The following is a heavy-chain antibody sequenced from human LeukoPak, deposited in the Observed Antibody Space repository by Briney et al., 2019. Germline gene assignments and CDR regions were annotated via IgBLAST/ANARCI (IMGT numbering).Heavy chain of an antibody. J-gene: IGHJ4*02. CDR1: GFTYTKYW. Sequence: GESLKISCAASGFTYTKYWMTWVRQAPGKGLEWVGNIKQDGSDKNYMDSVKGRFTISRDNTKNSVYLQMSSLRAEDTAVYYCAREVWGPEYWGQGTLVTVSS. D-gene: IGHD1-14*01. V-gene: IGHV3-7*01. CDR3: AREVWGPEY. CDR2: IKQDGSDK.